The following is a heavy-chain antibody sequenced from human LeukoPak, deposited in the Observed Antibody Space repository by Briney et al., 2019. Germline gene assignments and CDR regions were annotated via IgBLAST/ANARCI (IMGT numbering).Heavy chain of an antibody. D-gene: IGHD2-8*01. CDR2: IYGGGTT. Sequence: PGGSLRLSCAASGFTVSTNYMSWVRQAPGKGLEWVSVIYGGGTTHYADSVTGRFTISRDHSKNTLYLQMNSLRAEDTAVYYCARGYAEFDYWGQGILVTVSS. CDR3: ARGYAEFDY. V-gene: IGHV3-66*01. CDR1: GFTVSTNY. J-gene: IGHJ4*02.